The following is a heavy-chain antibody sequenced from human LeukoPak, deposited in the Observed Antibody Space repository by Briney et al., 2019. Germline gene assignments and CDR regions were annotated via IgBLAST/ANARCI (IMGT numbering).Heavy chain of an antibody. CDR2: INHSGST. D-gene: IGHD3-9*01. J-gene: IGHJ6*02. CDR3: AGARGESRYFDSLYGMDV. CDR1: GGSFSGYY. V-gene: IGHV4-34*01. Sequence: PSETLSLTCAVYGGSFSGYYWSWIRQPPGKGLEWIGEINHSGSTNYNPSLKSRVTISVDTSKNQFSLKLSSVTAADTAVYYCAGARGESRYFDSLYGMDVWGQGTTVTVSS.